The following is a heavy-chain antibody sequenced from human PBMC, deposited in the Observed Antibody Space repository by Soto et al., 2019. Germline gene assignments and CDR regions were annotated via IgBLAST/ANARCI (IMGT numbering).Heavy chain of an antibody. D-gene: IGHD2-2*02. Sequence: GGSLRLSCATSGFTFSGFVMQWVRQAPGKGLEWVAVIWYDGSDKYYTDSVKGRFTIARDDSKNTLYLQMNNLRVEDTAVYYCVRGSYCTTTTCYNLGWFAPWGQGTLVTVSS. CDR2: IWYDGSDK. CDR1: GFTFSGFV. CDR3: VRGSYCTTTTCYNLGWFAP. V-gene: IGHV3-33*01. J-gene: IGHJ5*02.